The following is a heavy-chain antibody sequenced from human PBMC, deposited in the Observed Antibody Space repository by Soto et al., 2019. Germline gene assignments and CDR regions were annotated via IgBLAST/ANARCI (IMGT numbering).Heavy chain of an antibody. CDR3: AASIFYYGMDV. CDR2: IYPGDSDT. J-gene: IGHJ6*02. CDR1: GYTFTNYW. Sequence: GESLKISCKGSGYTFTNYWIGWVRQMPGKGLEWMGIIYPGDSDTKCNPSFQGQVTISADKSITTTYLQWSSLKASDTAIYYCAASIFYYGMDVWGQGTTVTVSS. V-gene: IGHV5-51*01.